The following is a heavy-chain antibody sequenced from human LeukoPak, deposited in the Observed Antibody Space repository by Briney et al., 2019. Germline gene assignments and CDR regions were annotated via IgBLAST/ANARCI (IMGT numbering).Heavy chain of an antibody. Sequence: SETLSLTCAVYGGSFSGYYWSWIRQPPGKGLEWIGEINHSGSTNYNPSLKSRVTISVDTSKNQFSLKLSSVTAADTAAYYCARGTYGEGYWGQGTLVTVSS. CDR3: ARGTYGEGY. V-gene: IGHV4-34*01. D-gene: IGHD4-17*01. J-gene: IGHJ4*02. CDR1: GGSFSGYY. CDR2: INHSGST.